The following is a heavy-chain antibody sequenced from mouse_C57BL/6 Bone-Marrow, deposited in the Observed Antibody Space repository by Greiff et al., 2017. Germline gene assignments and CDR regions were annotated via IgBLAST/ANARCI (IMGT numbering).Heavy chain of an antibody. V-gene: IGHV6-3*01. CDR3: RGGGYDGNYFDY. CDR1: GFTFSNYW. J-gene: IGHJ2*01. Sequence: EVMLVESGGGLVQPGGSMKLSCVASGFTFSNYWMNWVRQSPEKGLEWVAQIRLKSDNYETPYAESGKGRFTISRGDSKRSVYLQMHNLRAEDTGIDYYRGGGYDGNYFDYWGQGTTLTVSS. D-gene: IGHD2-2*01. CDR2: IRLKSDNYET.